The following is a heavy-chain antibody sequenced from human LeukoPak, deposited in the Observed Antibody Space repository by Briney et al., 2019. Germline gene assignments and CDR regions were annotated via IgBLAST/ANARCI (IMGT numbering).Heavy chain of an antibody. CDR2: ISGSGGST. D-gene: IGHD6-13*01. CDR3: AKDTSYAYSSWSFDY. Sequence: PGGSLRLSCAASGFTFSSYAMSWVRQAPGKGLEWVSAISGSGGSTYYADSVKGRFTISRDNSKNTLYLQMNSLRAEDTAVYYCAKDTSYAYSSWSFDYWGQGTLVTVSS. CDR1: GFTFSSYA. J-gene: IGHJ4*02. V-gene: IGHV3-23*01.